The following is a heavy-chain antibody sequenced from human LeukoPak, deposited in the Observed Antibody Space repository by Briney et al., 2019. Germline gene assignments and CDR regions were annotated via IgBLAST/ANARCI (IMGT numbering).Heavy chain of an antibody. Sequence: GGSLRLSCAASGFTFSDYYMSWIRQAPGKGLEWVSYISSSGSTIYYADSVKGRFTISRDNAKNSLYLQMNSLRAEDTAVYYCARDSPYYGSGSDAFDIWGQGTMVTVSS. J-gene: IGHJ3*02. D-gene: IGHD3-10*01. V-gene: IGHV3-11*01. CDR2: ISSSGSTI. CDR3: ARDSPYYGSGSDAFDI. CDR1: GFTFSDYY.